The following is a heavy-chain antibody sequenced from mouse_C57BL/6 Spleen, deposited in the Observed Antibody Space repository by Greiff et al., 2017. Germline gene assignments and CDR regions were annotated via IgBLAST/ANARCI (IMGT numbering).Heavy chain of an antibody. V-gene: IGHV1-61*01. J-gene: IGHJ4*01. CDR2: IYPSDSET. D-gene: IGHD2-4*01. CDR3: ARTLYDYDGDYYAMDY. CDR1: GYTFTSYW. Sequence: QVQLQQPGAELVRPGSSVKLSCKASGYTFTSYWMDWVKQRPGQGLEWIGNIYPSDSETHYNQKFKDKATLTVDKSSSTAYMQLSSLTSEDSAVYYCARTLYDYDGDYYAMDYWGQGTSVTVSS.